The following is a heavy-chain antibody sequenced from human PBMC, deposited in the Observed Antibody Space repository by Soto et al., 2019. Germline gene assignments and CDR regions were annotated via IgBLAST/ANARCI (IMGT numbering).Heavy chain of an antibody. CDR3: AKDPGDY. CDR1: GFTFSSYG. Sequence: QVQLVESGGGVVQPGRSLRLSCAASGFTFSSYGMHWVRQAPGKGLEWVAVISYDGSNKYYADSVKGRFTISRDNSKNTLYLQMNRLRAEDTAVYYCAKDPGDYWGQGTLVTVSS. J-gene: IGHJ4*02. D-gene: IGHD3-10*01. CDR2: ISYDGSNK. V-gene: IGHV3-30*18.